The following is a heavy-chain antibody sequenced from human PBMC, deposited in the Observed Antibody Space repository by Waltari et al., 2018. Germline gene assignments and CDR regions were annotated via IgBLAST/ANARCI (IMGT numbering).Heavy chain of an antibody. Sequence: QVQLQESGPGLVRPSQTLSLTCTVSGGSISSGSVYWTWIQQPAGKGLEWVGHIFTSGSTKYTPSLKSRVSVSRDTSENQFSLRLSSVTAADTAVYYCARDEARYYDIMTGGGYYGLDVWGQGTTVTVSS. CDR3: ARDEARYYDIMTGGGYYGLDV. CDR1: GGSISSGSVY. J-gene: IGHJ6*02. V-gene: IGHV4-61*02. CDR2: IFTSGST. D-gene: IGHD3-9*01.